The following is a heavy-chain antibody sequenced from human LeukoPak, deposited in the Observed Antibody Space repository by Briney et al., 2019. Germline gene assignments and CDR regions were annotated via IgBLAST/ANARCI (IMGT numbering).Heavy chain of an antibody. Sequence: GGSLRLSCPPSVVDLTVVTTRWGSQAPGKGLEWVAFIRYDGGEEYYGDSMKGRFTISRDNSKKTESLKIKSLRAESTVIDAGTRDCHGRGIEVVITPKYYMDVWGKGTTVTVSS. J-gene: IGHJ6*03. CDR1: VVDLTVVT. V-gene: IGHV3-30*02. CDR3: TRDCHGRGIEVVITPKYYMDV. D-gene: IGHD3-22*01. CDR2: IRYDGGEE.